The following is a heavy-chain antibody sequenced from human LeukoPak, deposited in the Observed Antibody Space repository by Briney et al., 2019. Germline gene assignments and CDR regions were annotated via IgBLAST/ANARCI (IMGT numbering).Heavy chain of an antibody. D-gene: IGHD2-15*01. Sequence: ASVKVSCKASGYTFTSYGISWVRQAPGQGLEWMGWINPNSGGTNYAQKFQGRVTMTRDTSISTAYMELSRLRSDDTAVYYCARGRVVGAGYWGQGTLVTVSS. CDR2: INPNSGGT. V-gene: IGHV1-2*02. J-gene: IGHJ4*02. CDR3: ARGRVVGAGY. CDR1: GYTFTSYG.